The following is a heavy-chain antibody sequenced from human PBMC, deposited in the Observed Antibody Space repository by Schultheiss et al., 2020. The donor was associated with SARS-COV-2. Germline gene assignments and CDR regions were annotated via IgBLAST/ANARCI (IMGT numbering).Heavy chain of an antibody. CDR2: ISAYNGNT. CDR3: ARMEAARKVRGDY. J-gene: IGHJ4*02. D-gene: IGHD2-15*01. CDR1: GYTFTSYG. V-gene: IGHV1-18*01. Sequence: ASVKVSCKASGYTFTSYGISWVRQAPGQGLEWMGWISAYNGNTNYAQKFQGRVTMTRDTSISTAYMELSRLRSDDTAVYYCARMEAARKVRGDYWGQGTLVTVSS.